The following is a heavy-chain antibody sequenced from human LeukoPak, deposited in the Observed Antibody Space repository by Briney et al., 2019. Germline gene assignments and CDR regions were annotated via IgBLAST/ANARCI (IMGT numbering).Heavy chain of an antibody. CDR1: EFTFSSYG. V-gene: IGHV3-33*01. J-gene: IGHJ4*02. Sequence: GGSLRLSCAASEFTFSSYGMHWVRQAPGKGLEWVAVIWYDGSRKYYGESVKGRFTISRDNSKNTLYLQMNSLRAEDTAVYYCARDPTAYYDSSGYYLNTIDFWGQGTLVTVSS. CDR3: ARDPTAYYDSSGYYLNTIDF. CDR2: IWYDGSRK. D-gene: IGHD3-22*01.